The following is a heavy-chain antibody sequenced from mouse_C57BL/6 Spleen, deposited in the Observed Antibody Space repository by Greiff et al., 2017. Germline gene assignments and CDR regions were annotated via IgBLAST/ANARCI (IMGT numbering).Heavy chain of an antibody. CDR3: ARSEDYYGSSHDY. V-gene: IGHV1-54*01. CDR1: GYAFTNYL. J-gene: IGHJ2*01. CDR2: INPGSGGT. Sequence: QVQLQQSGAELVRPGTSVKVSCKASGYAFTNYLIEWVKQRPGQGLEWIGVINPGSGGTNYNEKFKGKATLTADKSSSTAYMQLSSLTSEDSAVYFCARSEDYYGSSHDYWGQGTTLTVSS. D-gene: IGHD1-1*01.